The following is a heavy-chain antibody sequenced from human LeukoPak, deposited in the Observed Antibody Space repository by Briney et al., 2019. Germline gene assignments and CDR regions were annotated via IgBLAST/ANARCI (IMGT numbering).Heavy chain of an antibody. D-gene: IGHD2-8*01. CDR3: ARRDRPGMLDY. J-gene: IGHJ4*02. CDR2: INHSGST. V-gene: IGHV4-34*01. Sequence: PSETLSLTCAVYGGSFSDYFWTWIRQPPGKGLEWIGEINHSGSTNYNPSLKSRVTISVDTSKNQFSLKLSSVTAADTAVYYCARRDRPGMLDYWGQGTLVTVSS. CDR1: GGSFSDYF.